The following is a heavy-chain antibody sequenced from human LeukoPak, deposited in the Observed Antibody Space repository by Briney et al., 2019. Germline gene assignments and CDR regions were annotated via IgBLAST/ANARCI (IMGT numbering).Heavy chain of an antibody. CDR3: ARDSAIYDSSGYYYSDAFDI. D-gene: IGHD3-22*01. CDR1: GGSISSGFYY. CDR2: IYASGNT. Sequence: SETLSLTCSVSGGSISSGFYYWSWIRQPAGKGLEWIGRIYASGNTNYNTTLKSRVTISVDTSNKQFSLKLSSVTAADTAVYYCARDSAIYDSSGYYYSDAFDIWGQGIMVTVSS. J-gene: IGHJ3*02. V-gene: IGHV4-61*02.